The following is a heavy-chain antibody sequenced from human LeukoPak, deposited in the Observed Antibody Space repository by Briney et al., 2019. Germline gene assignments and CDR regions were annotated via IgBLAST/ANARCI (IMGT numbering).Heavy chain of an antibody. CDR1: GFTFSSYE. CDR3: TKGTTYYYDSSSYYIDY. D-gene: IGHD3-22*01. CDR2: ISRSGSTI. Sequence: GGSLRLSCAASGFTFSSYEMNWVRQAPGKGLEWVSYISRSGSTIYYADFVKGRFTISRDNSKNTVYLQMKSLRAEDTAVYYCTKGTTYYYDSSSYYIDYWGQGTLVTVSS. J-gene: IGHJ4*02. V-gene: IGHV3-48*03.